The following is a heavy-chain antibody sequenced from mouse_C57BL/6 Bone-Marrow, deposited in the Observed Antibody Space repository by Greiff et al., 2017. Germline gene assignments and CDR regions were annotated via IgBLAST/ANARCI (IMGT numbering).Heavy chain of an antibody. V-gene: IGHV1-72*01. CDR3: AIYSNYVYAMDY. CDR2: IDPNSGGT. J-gene: IGHJ4*01. Sequence: QVQLQQSGAELVKPGASVKLSCKASGYTFTSYWMPWVKQRPGRGLEWIGRIDPNSGGTKYTEKFKSKATLTVDKPSSTAYMQLSSLTSDYSAVYCCAIYSNYVYAMDYWGQGASVTVSS. D-gene: IGHD2-5*01. CDR1: GYTFTSYW.